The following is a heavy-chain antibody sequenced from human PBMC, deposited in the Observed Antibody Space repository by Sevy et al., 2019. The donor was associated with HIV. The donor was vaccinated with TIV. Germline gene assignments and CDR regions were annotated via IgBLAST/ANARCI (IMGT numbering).Heavy chain of an antibody. J-gene: IGHJ4*02. V-gene: IGHV4-59*01. CDR2: IYYSGST. Sequence: SETLSLTCSVSGDSISNYYWNWIRQPPGKGLEWIAYIYYSGSTNYNPSLKSRVTISVDTSKNQFSLKLSSVTAADTAVYYCARGASGYFDPLDYWGQRTLVTVSS. CDR3: ARGASGYFDPLDY. D-gene: IGHD3-10*01. CDR1: GDSISNYY.